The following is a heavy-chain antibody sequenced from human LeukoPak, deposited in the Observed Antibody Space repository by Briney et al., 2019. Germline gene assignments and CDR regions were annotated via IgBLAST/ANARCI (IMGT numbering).Heavy chain of an antibody. V-gene: IGHV1-69*05. CDR2: IIPIFGTA. CDR1: GGTFSSYA. CDR3: AQERYDSSGYPDAFDI. D-gene: IGHD3-22*01. J-gene: IGHJ3*02. Sequence: SVKVSCKASGGTFSSYAISWVRQAPAQGLEWMGGIIPIFGTANYAQKFQGRVTITTDESTSTAYMELSSLRSEDTAVYYCAQERYDSSGYPDAFDIWGQGTMVTVSS.